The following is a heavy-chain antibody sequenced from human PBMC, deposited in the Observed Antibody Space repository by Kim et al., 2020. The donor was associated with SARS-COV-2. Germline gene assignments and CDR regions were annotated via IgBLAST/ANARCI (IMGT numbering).Heavy chain of an antibody. CDR2: ISYDGSNK. CDR3: ARESSLIYYYYYYGMDV. Sequence: GGSLRLSCAASGFTFSSYAMHWVRQAPGKGLEWVAVISYDGSNKYYADSVKGRFTISRDNSKNTLYLQMNSLRAEDTAVYYCARESSLIYYYYYYGMDVWGQGTTVTVSS. CDR1: GFTFSSYA. J-gene: IGHJ6*02. V-gene: IGHV3-30*04. D-gene: IGHD2-15*01.